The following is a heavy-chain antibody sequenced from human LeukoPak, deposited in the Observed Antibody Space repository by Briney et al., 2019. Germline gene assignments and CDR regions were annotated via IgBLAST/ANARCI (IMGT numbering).Heavy chain of an antibody. J-gene: IGHJ3*02. D-gene: IGHD2-2*01. CDR3: AKVGLYCSSTSCYSPRLVAFDI. Sequence: GGSLRLSCAASGFTFSSYGMHWVRQAPGKGLEWVAFIRYDGSNKYYADSVKGRFTISRDNSKNTLYLQMNSLRAEDTAVYYCAKVGLYCSSTSCYSPRLVAFDIWGQGTMVTVSS. CDR2: IRYDGSNK. V-gene: IGHV3-30*02. CDR1: GFTFSSYG.